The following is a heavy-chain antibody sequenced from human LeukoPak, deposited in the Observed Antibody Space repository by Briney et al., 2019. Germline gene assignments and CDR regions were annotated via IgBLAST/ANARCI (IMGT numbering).Heavy chain of an antibody. Sequence: ASVKVSCKASGYTFTSYAMSWVRQAPRQGLEWMGWINTNTGNPTYAQGFTGRFVFSLDTSVSTAYLQISSLKAEDTAVYYCARALRGVVEGPRAFDIWGQGTMVTVSS. CDR3: ARALRGVVEGPRAFDI. D-gene: IGHD2-21*01. CDR2: INTNTGNP. CDR1: GYTFTSYA. V-gene: IGHV7-4-1*02. J-gene: IGHJ3*02.